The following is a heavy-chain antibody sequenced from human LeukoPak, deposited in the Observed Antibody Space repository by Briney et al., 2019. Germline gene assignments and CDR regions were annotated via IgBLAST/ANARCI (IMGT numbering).Heavy chain of an antibody. CDR3: TAVWSGWYAIDY. V-gene: IGHV3-49*04. Sequence: GRSLRLSCTASGFTFGDYAMSWVRQAPGKGLEWVGFIRSKAYGGTTEYAASVKGRFTISRDDSKSIAYLQMNSLKTEDTAVYYCTAVWSGWYAIDYWGQGTLVTVSS. CDR2: IRSKAYGGTT. J-gene: IGHJ4*02. D-gene: IGHD6-19*01. CDR1: GFTFGDYA.